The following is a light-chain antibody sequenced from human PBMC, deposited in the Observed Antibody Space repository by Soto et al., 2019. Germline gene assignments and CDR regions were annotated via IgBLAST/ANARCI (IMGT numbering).Light chain of an antibody. CDR2: RAS. Sequence: VVMTQSPATLSVSTGERATFSCRASQNIYSNIAWYQQRPGQAPRLLIYRASTRATGVPERFSGSGSGTDFTLTITRLEPEDFAVYFCQQYDVSPITFGLGARLEI. CDR3: QQYDVSPIT. V-gene: IGKV3-15*01. J-gene: IGKJ5*01. CDR1: QNIYSN.